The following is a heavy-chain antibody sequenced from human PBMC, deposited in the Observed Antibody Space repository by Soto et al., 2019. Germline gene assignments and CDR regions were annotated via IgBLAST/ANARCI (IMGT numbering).Heavy chain of an antibody. CDR3: ARSPYSGSYYRNNWFDP. CDR1: GGSIISYY. J-gene: IGHJ5*02. V-gene: IGHV4-59*01. CDR2: IYESGST. D-gene: IGHD1-26*01. Sequence: SETLSLTCTVSGGSIISYYWSWILQPPGTGLEWIGHIYESGSTNYNPSLKSRVTLSIDTSKNQFSLKLSSVTAADTAVYYCARSPYSGSYYRNNWFDPWGHGTLVTVS.